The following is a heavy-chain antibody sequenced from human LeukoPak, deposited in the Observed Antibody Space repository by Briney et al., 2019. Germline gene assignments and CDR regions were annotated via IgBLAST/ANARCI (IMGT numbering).Heavy chain of an antibody. J-gene: IGHJ6*03. Sequence: SVKVSCKASGGTFRTYSVTWVRQAPGQGLEWMGGVIPIFGTPNYAQKFQGRVKVTTDDATGTAYMELSSLMSEDTAIYYCARVDRYHFYLDVWGKGTPVTVSS. V-gene: IGHV1-69*05. CDR2: VIPIFGTP. CDR3: ARVDRYHFYLDV. CDR1: GGTFRTYS.